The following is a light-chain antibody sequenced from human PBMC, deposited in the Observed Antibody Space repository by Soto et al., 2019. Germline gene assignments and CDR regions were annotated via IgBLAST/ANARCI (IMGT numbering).Light chain of an antibody. V-gene: IGKV1-5*03. CDR1: QRISSW. J-gene: IGKJ1*01. CDR2: KAS. CDR3: QQYASYPWT. Sequence: DIQMTQSPSTLSTSVGDRVTITCRASQRISSWLAWYQQKPGKAPKLLIYKASSLERGVPSRFSGSESGTEFTLTISSLQPDDFATYYCQQYASYPWTFGQGTKVEIK.